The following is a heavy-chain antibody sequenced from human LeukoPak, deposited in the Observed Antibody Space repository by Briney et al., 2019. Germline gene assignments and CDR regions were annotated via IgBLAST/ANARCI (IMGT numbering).Heavy chain of an antibody. D-gene: IGHD2-2*01. CDR3: AGPIVVVPAAQT. CDR1: GFTFSSYS. Sequence: TGGSLRLSCAASGFTFSSYSMNWVRQAPGKGLEWVSSISSSSSYIYYAGSVKGRFTISRDNAKNSLYLQMNSLRAEDTAVYYCAGPIVVVPAAQTWGQGTLVTVSS. J-gene: IGHJ5*02. V-gene: IGHV3-21*01. CDR2: ISSSSSYI.